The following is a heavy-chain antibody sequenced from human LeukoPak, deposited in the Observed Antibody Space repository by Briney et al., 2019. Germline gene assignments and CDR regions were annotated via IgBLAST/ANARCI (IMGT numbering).Heavy chain of an antibody. V-gene: IGHV3-48*03. J-gene: IGHJ3*02. Sequence: GGSLRLSCAASGFTFTTYEMNWVRQAPGKGLGWVSFISSSGITIYYADSVKGRFTISRDNAKNSLYLQMNSLRAEDAAVYYCARGGKSGYKNNAFDIWGQGTMVTVSS. CDR3: ARGGKSGYKNNAFDI. CDR1: GFTFTTYE. CDR2: ISSSGITI. D-gene: IGHD3-3*01.